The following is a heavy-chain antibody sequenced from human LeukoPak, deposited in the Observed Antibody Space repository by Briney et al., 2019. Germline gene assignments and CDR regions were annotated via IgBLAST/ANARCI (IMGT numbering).Heavy chain of an antibody. D-gene: IGHD2-21*02. CDR2: IYYSGST. V-gene: IGHV4-39*07. CDR3: ARAHCGGDCYLFPHLPSRLNDAFDI. CDR1: GGSISSSSYY. J-gene: IGHJ3*02. Sequence: PSETLSLTCTVSGGSISSSSYYWGWIRQPPGKGLEWIGSIYYSGSTYYNPSLKSRVTISVDTSKNQFSLKLSSVTAADTAVYYCARAHCGGDCYLFPHLPSRLNDAFDIWGQGTMVTVSS.